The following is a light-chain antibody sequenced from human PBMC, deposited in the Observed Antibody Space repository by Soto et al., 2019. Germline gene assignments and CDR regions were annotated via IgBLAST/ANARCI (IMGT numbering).Light chain of an antibody. CDR2: EDN. Sequence: NFLLTQPHSLSESPGKTVTISCTRSSGSIASNYVQWDQQRPGSAPTTVIYEDNQRPSGVPDRFSGSIDSSSNSASLTVSGLKTEDEADYYCQSYDSSNQVVFGGGTKLTVL. CDR3: QSYDSSNQVV. CDR1: SGSIASNY. J-gene: IGLJ2*01. V-gene: IGLV6-57*04.